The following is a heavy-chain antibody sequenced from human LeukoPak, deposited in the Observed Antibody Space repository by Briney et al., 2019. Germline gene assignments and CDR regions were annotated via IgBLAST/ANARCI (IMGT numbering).Heavy chain of an antibody. CDR2: INSDGSST. CDR3: ARDLWAVPAAILYNWFDP. Sequence: PGGSLRLSCAASGFTFSSYWMHWVRQAPGKGLVWVSRINSDGSSTSYADSVKGRFTIPRDNAKNTLYLQMNSLRAEDTAVYYCARDLWAVPAAILYNWFDPWGQGTLVTVSS. J-gene: IGHJ5*02. V-gene: IGHV3-74*01. CDR1: GFTFSSYW. D-gene: IGHD2-2*02.